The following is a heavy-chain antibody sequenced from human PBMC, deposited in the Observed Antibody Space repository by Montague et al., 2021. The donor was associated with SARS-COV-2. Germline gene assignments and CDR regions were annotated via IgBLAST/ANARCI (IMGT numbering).Heavy chain of an antibody. V-gene: IGHV4-39*02. Sequence: SETLSLTCTVSGDSIRSGGYFWGWMRQPQGKGLEWFTRINIGATSXLTRSLQSGITIAIDSSKNHLSLNVTSVTAADTAVYFCARSRDWYLGNWGQGTLATVSS. CDR2: INIGATS. D-gene: IGHD3-9*01. CDR1: GDSIRSGGYF. J-gene: IGHJ4*02. CDR3: ARSRDWYLGN.